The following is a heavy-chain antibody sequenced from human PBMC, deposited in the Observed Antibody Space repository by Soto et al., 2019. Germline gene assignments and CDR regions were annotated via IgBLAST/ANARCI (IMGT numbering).Heavy chain of an antibody. V-gene: IGHV4-39*01. CDR3: ARHFPELDYGDYAGFRDNWFDP. Sequence: SETLSLTCTVSGGSISSSSYYWGWIRQPPGKGLEWIGSIYYSGSTYYNPSLKSRVTISVDTSKNQFSLKLGSVTAADTAVYYCARHFPELDYGDYAGFRDNWFDPWGQGTLVTVSS. J-gene: IGHJ5*02. CDR2: IYYSGST. CDR1: GGSISSSSYY. D-gene: IGHD4-17*01.